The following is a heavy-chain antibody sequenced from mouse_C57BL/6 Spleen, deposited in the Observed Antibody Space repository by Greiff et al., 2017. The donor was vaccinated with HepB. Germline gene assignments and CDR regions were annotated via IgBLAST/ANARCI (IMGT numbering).Heavy chain of an antibody. CDR2: IDPANGNT. CDR3: ARGGYYGSSYDWYFDV. J-gene: IGHJ1*03. CDR1: GFNIKNTY. Sequence: VQLQQSVAELVRPGASVKLSCTASGFNIKNTYMHWVKQRPEQGLEWIGRIDPANGNTKYAPKFQGKATIPADTSSNTAYLQLSSLTSEDTSIYYCARGGYYGSSYDWYFDVWGTGTTVTVSS. V-gene: IGHV14-3*01. D-gene: IGHD1-1*01.